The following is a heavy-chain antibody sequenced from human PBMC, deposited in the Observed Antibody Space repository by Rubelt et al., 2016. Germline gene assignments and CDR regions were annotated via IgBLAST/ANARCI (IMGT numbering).Heavy chain of an antibody. D-gene: IGHD3-10*01. Sequence: QVQLQESGPGLVKPSETLSLTCTVSGGSISSYYWSWIRQPAGTGLEWIGRIYTSGSTNYNPSLKSRVTMSVDTSKNQFSLKLSSVTAADTAVYYCARDKGTMVRGVRIDYWGQGTLVTVSS. J-gene: IGHJ4*02. CDR2: IYTSGST. CDR3: ARDKGTMVRGVRIDY. CDR1: GGSISSYY. V-gene: IGHV4-4*07.